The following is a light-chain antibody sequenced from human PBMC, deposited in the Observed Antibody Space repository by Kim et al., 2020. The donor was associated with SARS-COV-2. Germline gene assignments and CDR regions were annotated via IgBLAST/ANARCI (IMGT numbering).Light chain of an antibody. Sequence: SVGNQCLIHCRGRQGLQTGLAWYQHKPGKAPKRLIYAASLLQTGVPARFSGSGLGTEFTLTISNLQPEDFATYYCLQHESRPWTFGQGTKVDIK. V-gene: IGKV1-17*02. CDR1: QGLQTG. CDR3: LQHESRPWT. J-gene: IGKJ1*01. CDR2: AAS.